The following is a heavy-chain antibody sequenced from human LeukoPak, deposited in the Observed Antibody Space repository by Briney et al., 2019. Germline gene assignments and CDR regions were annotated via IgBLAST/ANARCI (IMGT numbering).Heavy chain of an antibody. CDR3: ARRGSSSTYYYGMDV. Sequence: ASVKVSCKASGYTFTSYYMHWVRQAPGQGLEWMGIINPSGGSTSYAQKFQGRVTMTRDTSTSTVYMELSSQRSEDTAVYYCARRGSSSTYYYGMDVWGQGTTVTVSS. CDR2: INPSGGST. D-gene: IGHD6-6*01. J-gene: IGHJ6*02. CDR1: GYTFTSYY. V-gene: IGHV1-46*01.